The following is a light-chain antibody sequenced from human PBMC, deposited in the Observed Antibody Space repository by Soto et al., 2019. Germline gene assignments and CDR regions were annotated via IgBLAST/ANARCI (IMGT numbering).Light chain of an antibody. CDR2: DAS. CDR1: QDISNY. J-gene: IGKJ4*01. Sequence: DIQMTQSPSSLSASVGDRVTITCQASQDISNYLNWYQQKPGKAPKLLIYDASNLETGVPSRFSGSGSGTDFTFTISSLQPKDIATYYCQQYDNLQLTFGGGTKVEIK. V-gene: IGKV1-33*01. CDR3: QQYDNLQLT.